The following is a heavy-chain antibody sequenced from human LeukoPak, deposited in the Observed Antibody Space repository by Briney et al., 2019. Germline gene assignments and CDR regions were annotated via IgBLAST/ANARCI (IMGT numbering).Heavy chain of an antibody. V-gene: IGHV1-2*02. J-gene: IGHJ4*02. CDR2: INPNSGGT. CDR1: GYTFTSYY. CDR3: ARDRDFWSGYYDFDY. Sequence: ASVKVSCKASGYTFTSYYMHWVRQAPGQGLEWMGWINPNSGGTNYAQKFQGRVTMTRDTSISTAYMELSRLRSDDTAVYYCARDRDFWSGYYDFDYWGQGTLVTVSS. D-gene: IGHD3-3*01.